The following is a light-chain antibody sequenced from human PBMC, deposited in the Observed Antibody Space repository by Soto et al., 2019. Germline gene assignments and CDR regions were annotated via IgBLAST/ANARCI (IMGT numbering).Light chain of an antibody. CDR3: SSYTSSSTYV. V-gene: IGLV2-14*01. CDR1: SSDVGGYDY. J-gene: IGLJ1*01. CDR2: DVS. Sequence: QSALTQPASVSGSPGQSIAISCTGTSSDVGGYDYVSWYQQHPGKAPKLMIYDVSNRPSGVSNRFSGSKSDNTASLTISGLQAEDEADDYCSSYTSSSTYVFGTGIKLTVL.